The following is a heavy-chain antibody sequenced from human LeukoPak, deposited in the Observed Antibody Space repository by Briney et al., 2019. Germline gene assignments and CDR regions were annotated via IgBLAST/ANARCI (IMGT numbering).Heavy chain of an antibody. V-gene: IGHV3-9*01. CDR2: ISRNSGSI. Sequence: GGSLRLSCAASGFTFDDYAMHWVRRAPGKGLEWVSGISRNSGSIGYADSVKGRFTISRDNAKNSLYLQMNSLRAEDTALYHCAKAWSVGVAHYYYYMDVWGKGTTVTVSS. D-gene: IGHD3-3*01. CDR3: AKAWSVGVAHYYYYMDV. J-gene: IGHJ6*03. CDR1: GFTFDDYA.